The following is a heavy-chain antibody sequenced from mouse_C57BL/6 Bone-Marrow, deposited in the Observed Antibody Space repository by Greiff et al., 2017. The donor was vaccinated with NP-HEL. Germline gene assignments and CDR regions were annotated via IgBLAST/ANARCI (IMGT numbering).Heavy chain of an antibody. CDR1: GFTFSDYY. CDR2: ISNGGGST. J-gene: IGHJ3*01. V-gene: IGHV5-12*01. Sequence: EVKLVESGGGLVQPGGSLKLSCAASGFTFSDYYMYWVRQTPEKRLEWVAYISNGGGSTYYPDTVKGRFTISRDNAKNTLYLQMSRLKSEDTAMYYCARGFLFAYWGQGTLVTVSA. CDR3: ARGFLFAY.